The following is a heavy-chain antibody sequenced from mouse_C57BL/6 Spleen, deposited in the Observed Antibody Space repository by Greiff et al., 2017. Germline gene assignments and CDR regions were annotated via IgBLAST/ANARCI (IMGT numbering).Heavy chain of an antibody. D-gene: IGHD2-5*01. Sequence: VQLQQSGPELVKPGASVKLSCKASGYTFTSYDINWVKQRPGQGLEWIGWIYPRDGSTQYNEKFKGKATLTVDTSSSTAYMELHSLTSEDSAVYVCASYYSNYGEPDYWGQGTTLTVSS. CDR1: GYTFTSYD. CDR3: ASYYSNYGEPDY. CDR2: IYPRDGST. J-gene: IGHJ2*01. V-gene: IGHV1-85*01.